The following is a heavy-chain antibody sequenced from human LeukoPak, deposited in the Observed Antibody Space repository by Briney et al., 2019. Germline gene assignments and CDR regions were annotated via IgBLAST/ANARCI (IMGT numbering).Heavy chain of an antibody. J-gene: IGHJ4*02. Sequence: PSETLSLTCTVSGGSISSSSYYWGWIRQPPGKGLEWIGSIYYSGSTYYNPSLKSRVTISVDTSKNQFSLKLSSVTAADTAVYYCARVKWQQLAPDYWGQGTLVTVSS. CDR2: IYYSGST. CDR1: GGSISSSSYY. CDR3: ARVKWQQLAPDY. D-gene: IGHD6-13*01. V-gene: IGHV4-39*07.